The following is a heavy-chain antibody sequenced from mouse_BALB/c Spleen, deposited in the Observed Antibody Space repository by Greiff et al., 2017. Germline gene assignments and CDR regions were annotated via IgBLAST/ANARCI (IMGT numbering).Heavy chain of an antibody. CDR2: IYPGSGST. CDR1: GYTFTSYW. V-gene: IGHV1S22*01. J-gene: IGHJ4*01. CDR3: TRRGYGSSSPYAMDY. D-gene: IGHD1-1*01. Sequence: LQQPGSELVRPGASVKLSCKASGYTFTSYWMHWVKQRPGQGLEWIGNIYPGSGSTNYDEKFKSKATLTVDTSSSTAYMQLSSLTSEDSAVYYCTRRGYGSSSPYAMDYWGQGTSGTGSS.